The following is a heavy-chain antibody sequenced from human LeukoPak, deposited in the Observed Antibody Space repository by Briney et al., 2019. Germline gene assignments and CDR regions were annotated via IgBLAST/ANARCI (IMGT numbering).Heavy chain of an antibody. CDR1: GFTFGDYA. D-gene: IGHD3-22*01. J-gene: IGHJ4*02. Sequence: PGGSLRLSCTASGFTFGDYALTWVRQAPGKGLEWLGFIRSKTYGGTTELAASVEGRFTIPRDDSKSIAYLQMNSLKTEDTAVYYCTRSEYTYYYDGSGYLIDYWGQGTLVTVSS. CDR3: TRSEYTYYYDGSGYLIDY. CDR2: IRSKTYGGTT. V-gene: IGHV3-49*04.